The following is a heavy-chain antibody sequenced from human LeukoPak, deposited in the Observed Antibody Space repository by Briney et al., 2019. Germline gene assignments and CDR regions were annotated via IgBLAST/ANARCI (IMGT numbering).Heavy chain of an antibody. D-gene: IGHD2-2*01. CDR2: IYYSGST. J-gene: IGHJ4*02. CDR1: GGSLSSSSYY. CDR3: ARRMPYCSSTSCHRYYFDY. Sequence: PSETLSLTCTVSGGSLSSSSYYWGWIRQPPGKGLEWIGCIYYSGSTYYNPSLKSRVTISVDTSKNQFSLKLSSVTAADTAVYYCARRMPYCSSTSCHRYYFDYWGQGTLVTVSS. V-gene: IGHV4-39*01.